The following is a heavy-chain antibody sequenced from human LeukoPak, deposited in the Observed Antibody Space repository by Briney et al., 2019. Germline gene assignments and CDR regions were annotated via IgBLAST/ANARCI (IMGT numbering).Heavy chain of an antibody. V-gene: IGHV4-59*01. J-gene: IGHJ4*02. CDR3: ARDHGSNFDY. Sequence: SETLFLTCTVSGGSISSYYWSWIRQPPGKGLEWIGYIYYSGSTNYNPSLKSRVTISVDTSKNQFSLKLSSVTAADTAVYYCARDHGSNFDYWGQGTLVTVSS. CDR2: IYYSGST. CDR1: GGSISSYY. D-gene: IGHD3-10*01.